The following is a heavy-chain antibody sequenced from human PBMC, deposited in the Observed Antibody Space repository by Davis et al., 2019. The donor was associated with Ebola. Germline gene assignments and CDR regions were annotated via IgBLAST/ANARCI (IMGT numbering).Heavy chain of an antibody. J-gene: IGHJ6*03. D-gene: IGHD6-13*01. CDR1: GFTFSSYA. CDR2: ISGSGGST. V-gene: IGHV3-23*01. CDR3: AKDQGGSSWPYYYYYMDV. Sequence: GESLKISCAASGFTFSSYAMSWVRQAPGKGLEWVSAISGSGGSTYYADSVKGRFTISRDNSKNTLYLQMNSLRAEDTAVYYCAKDQGGSSWPYYYYYMDVWGKGTTVTVSS.